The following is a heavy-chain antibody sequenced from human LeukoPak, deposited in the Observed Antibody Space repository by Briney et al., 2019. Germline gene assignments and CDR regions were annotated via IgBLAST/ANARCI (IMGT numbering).Heavy chain of an antibody. V-gene: IGHV4-59*01. D-gene: IGHD3-22*01. CDR2: IYYSGST. Sequence: SETLSLTCTVSGGSISSYYWSWIRQPPGKGLEWIGYIYYSGSTNYNPSLKSRVTISVGTSKNQFSLKLSSVTAADTAVYYCASQSLYYYDSSGMQEYFQHWGQGTLVTVSS. J-gene: IGHJ1*01. CDR3: ASQSLYYYDSSGMQEYFQH. CDR1: GGSISSYY.